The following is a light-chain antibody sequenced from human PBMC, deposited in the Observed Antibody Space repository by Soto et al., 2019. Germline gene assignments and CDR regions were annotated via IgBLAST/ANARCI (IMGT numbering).Light chain of an antibody. CDR3: QHYGSSPRA. V-gene: IGKV3-20*01. CDR1: QSVSSSY. J-gene: IGKJ3*01. CDR2: GAS. Sequence: DIVVTQSPGTLSLSPGERATLSCRASQSVSSSYLAWYQQKPGQAPRLLIYGASSRATGIPDRFSGSGSGTDFTLTISRLEPEDFAVYYCQHYGSSPRAFGPGTKVDIK.